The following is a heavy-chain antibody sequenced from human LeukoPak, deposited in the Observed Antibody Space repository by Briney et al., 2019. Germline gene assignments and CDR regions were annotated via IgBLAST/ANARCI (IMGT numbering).Heavy chain of an antibody. V-gene: IGHV1-2*02. CDR1: GYTFTGYY. D-gene: IGHD6-19*01. Sequence: ASVKVSCKASGYTFTGYYMHWVRQAPGQGLEWMGWINPNSGGTNYAQKFQGRVTMTRDTSISTAYMELSRVISDDTAVYYCARVEHNSGQRYFDYWGQGTLVSVSS. CDR2: INPNSGGT. J-gene: IGHJ4*02. CDR3: ARVEHNSGQRYFDY.